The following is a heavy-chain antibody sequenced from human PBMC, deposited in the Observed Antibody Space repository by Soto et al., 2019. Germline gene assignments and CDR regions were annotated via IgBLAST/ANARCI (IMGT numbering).Heavy chain of an antibody. J-gene: IGHJ6*02. D-gene: IGHD3-16*01. CDR1: GFTFSSYG. Sequence: GGSLRLSCAASGFTFSSYGMHWVRQAPGKGLEWVAVTSYDGSTKYYADSVKGRFTISRDNSKNTLYLQMNSLRAEDTAVYYCAKDTLYVWDAPTNINIKYYSYCMDVWGLGTTVTVSS. CDR2: TSYDGSTK. V-gene: IGHV3-30*18. CDR3: AKDTLYVWDAPTNINIKYYSYCMDV.